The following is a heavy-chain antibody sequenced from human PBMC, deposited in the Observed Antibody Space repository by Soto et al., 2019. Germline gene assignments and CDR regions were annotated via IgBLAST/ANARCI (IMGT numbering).Heavy chain of an antibody. CDR2: ISWNSASM. Sequence: GGSLRLSCAASGFTFDDYAMHWVRQAPGKGLEWVSGISWNSASMDYADSVKDRFSISRDNAENSLYLQMNILKIEDTAFYYCARSFSDSYHDLDFWGQGTLVTVSS. J-gene: IGHJ4*02. V-gene: IGHV3-9*01. D-gene: IGHD1-26*01. CDR1: GFTFDDYA. CDR3: ARSFSDSYHDLDF.